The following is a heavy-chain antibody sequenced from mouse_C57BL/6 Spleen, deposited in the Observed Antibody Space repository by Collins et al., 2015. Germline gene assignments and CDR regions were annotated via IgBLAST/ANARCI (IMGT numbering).Heavy chain of an antibody. CDR2: IYPSDSYT. Sequence: QVQLQQPGAELVRPGASVKLSCKASGYTFTSYWINWVKQRPGQGLEWIGNIYPSDSYTNYNQKFKDKATLTVDKSSSTAYMQLGSPTSEDSAVYYCTRSTTAAWFAYWGQGTLVTVSA. D-gene: IGHD1-2*01. V-gene: IGHV1-69*02. CDR1: GYTFTSYW. J-gene: IGHJ3*01. CDR3: TRSTTAAWFAY.